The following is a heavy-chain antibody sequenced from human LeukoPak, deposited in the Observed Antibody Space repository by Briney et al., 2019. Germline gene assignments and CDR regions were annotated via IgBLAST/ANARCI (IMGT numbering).Heavy chain of an antibody. V-gene: IGHV3-30*04. CDR1: GFTFSSYA. CDR3: ARDGGGYDSSGPRFDY. J-gene: IGHJ4*02. CDR2: ISYDGRNK. Sequence: GGSLRLSCAASGFTFSSYAMHWVRQAPGKGLEWVAVISYDGRNKYYADSVKGRFTISRDNSKNTLYLQMNSLRAEDTAVYYCARDGGGYDSSGPRFDYWGQGTLVTVSS. D-gene: IGHD3-22*01.